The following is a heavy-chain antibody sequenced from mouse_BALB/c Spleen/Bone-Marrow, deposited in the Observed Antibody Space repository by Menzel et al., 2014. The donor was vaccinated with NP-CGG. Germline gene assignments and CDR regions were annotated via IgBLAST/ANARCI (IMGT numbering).Heavy chain of an antibody. Sequence: EVQLQQSGPELVKPGASAKMSCKASGYTFTSYVMHWVKQKPGQGLEWIGYIDPYNDGTKYNEKFKGKATLTSDKSSSTVYMELSSLASEDSAVYYCARPYYYGSSGDSWFAYWGQGTLVTVSA. V-gene: IGHV1-14*01. D-gene: IGHD1-1*01. CDR1: GYTFTSYV. J-gene: IGHJ3*01. CDR3: ARPYYYGSSGDSWFAY. CDR2: IDPYNDGT.